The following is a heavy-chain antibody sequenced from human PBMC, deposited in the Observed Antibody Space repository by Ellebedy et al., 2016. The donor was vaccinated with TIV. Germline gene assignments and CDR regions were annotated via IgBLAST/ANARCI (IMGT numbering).Heavy chain of an antibody. CDR2: ISYDGSNK. CDR1: GFTFSNYG. V-gene: IGHV3-30*18. D-gene: IGHD3-22*01. Sequence: GESLKISCAASGFTFSNYGMHWVRQAPGKGLEWVAVISYDGSNKYYADSVKGRFTISRDNSKNTLSVHMNSLRAEDTAVYYCAKGRGGGSDSSAPRYYFDYWGLGTLVTVSS. J-gene: IGHJ4*02. CDR3: AKGRGGGSDSSAPRYYFDY.